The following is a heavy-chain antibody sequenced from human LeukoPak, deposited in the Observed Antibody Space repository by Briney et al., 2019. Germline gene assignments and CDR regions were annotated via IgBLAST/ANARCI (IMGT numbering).Heavy chain of an antibody. V-gene: IGHV4-59*01. J-gene: IGHJ6*02. D-gene: IGHD3-3*01. CDR2: IYYSGST. CDR1: GGSISSYY. Sequence: KPSETLSLTCTVSGGSISSYYWSWIRQPPGKGLEWIGYIYYSGSTNYNPSLKSRVTISVDTSKNQFSPKLSSVTAADTAVYYCARDSGVYYDFFYYYYGMDVWGQGTTVTVSS. CDR3: ARDSGVYYDFFYYYYGMDV.